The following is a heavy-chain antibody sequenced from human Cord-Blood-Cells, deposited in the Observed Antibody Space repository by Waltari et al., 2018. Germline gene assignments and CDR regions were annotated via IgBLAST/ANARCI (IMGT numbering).Heavy chain of an antibody. CDR3: ARAPGDILTGYYMNWYFDL. CDR2: INPNSGGT. D-gene: IGHD3-9*01. CDR1: GYTFTGSY. Sequence: QVQLVQSGAEVKKPGASVKVSCKASGYTFTGSYMHWVRQAPGQGLEWMGRINPNSGGTNYAQKFQGRVTMTRDTSISTAYMELSRLRSDDTAVYYCARAPGDILTGYYMNWYFDLWGRGTLVTVSS. V-gene: IGHV1-2*06. J-gene: IGHJ2*01.